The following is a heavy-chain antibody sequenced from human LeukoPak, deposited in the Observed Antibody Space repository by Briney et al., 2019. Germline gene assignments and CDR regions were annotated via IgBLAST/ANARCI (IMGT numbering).Heavy chain of an antibody. CDR3: AKGSSGTLFDY. V-gene: IGHV3-30*18. CDR2: ISYDGSNK. J-gene: IGHJ4*02. Sequence: GRSLRLSCAASGFTFSSYGMHWVRQAPGKGLEWVAVISYDGSNKYYADSVKGRFTISRDNSKNTLYLQVNSLRAEDTAVYYCAKGSSGTLFDYWGQGTLVTVSS. CDR1: GFTFSSYG. D-gene: IGHD3-10*01.